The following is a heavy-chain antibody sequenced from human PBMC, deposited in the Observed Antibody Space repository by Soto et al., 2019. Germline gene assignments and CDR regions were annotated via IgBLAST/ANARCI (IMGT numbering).Heavy chain of an antibody. CDR1: GGSISSYY. D-gene: IGHD5-18*01. CDR3: ARAEIQLWPGNDY. J-gene: IGHJ4*02. V-gene: IGHV4-59*01. Sequence: SETLSLTCTVSGGSISSYYWSWIRQPPGKGLEWIGYIYYSGSTNYNPSLKSRVTISVDTSKNQFSLKLSSVTAADTAVYYCARAEIQLWPGNDYWGQGTLVTVSS. CDR2: IYYSGST.